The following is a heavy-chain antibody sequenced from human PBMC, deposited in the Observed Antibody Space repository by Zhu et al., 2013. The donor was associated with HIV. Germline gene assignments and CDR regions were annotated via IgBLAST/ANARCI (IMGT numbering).Heavy chain of an antibody. CDR2: INSNSGGT. CDR1: GYTFTGYY. J-gene: IGHJ6*03. Sequence: QVQLVQSGAEVKKPGASVKASCKASGYTFTGYYIHWVRQAPGQGLEWMGWINSNSGGTNYAQRFQGRVTMTRDTSISTAYMELSRLRSDDTAVYYXARVRGXGDGAYYYHYMDVWGKGTTVTVSS. V-gene: IGHV1-2*02. CDR3: ARVRGXGDGAYYYHYMDV. D-gene: IGHD3-10*01.